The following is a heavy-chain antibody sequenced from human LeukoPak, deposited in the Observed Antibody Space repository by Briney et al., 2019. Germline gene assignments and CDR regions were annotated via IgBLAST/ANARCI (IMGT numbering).Heavy chain of an antibody. Sequence: PGGSLRRSCAASGLTFSSYAKHWVRQAPGQGLEWMGIINPSGGSTSYAQKFQGRVTMTRDMSTSTVYMELSSLRSEDTAVYYCARDRWLQFDAFDIWGQGTMVTVSS. CDR1: GLTFSSYA. CDR2: INPSGGST. D-gene: IGHD5-24*01. CDR3: ARDRWLQFDAFDI. J-gene: IGHJ3*02. V-gene: IGHV1-46*01.